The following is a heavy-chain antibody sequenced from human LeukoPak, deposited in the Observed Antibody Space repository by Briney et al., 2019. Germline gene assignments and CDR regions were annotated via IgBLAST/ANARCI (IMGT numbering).Heavy chain of an antibody. CDR1: GYTFTGYY. Sequence: ASVKVSCKASGYTFTGYYMHWVRQAPGQGLEYMGWINPNSGGTNYAQKFQGRVTMTRDTSISTAYMELSSLRSDDTAVYYCARANPSYGQRYWGQGTLVTVSS. V-gene: IGHV1-2*02. CDR2: INPNSGGT. J-gene: IGHJ4*02. CDR3: ARANPSYGQRY. D-gene: IGHD5-18*01.